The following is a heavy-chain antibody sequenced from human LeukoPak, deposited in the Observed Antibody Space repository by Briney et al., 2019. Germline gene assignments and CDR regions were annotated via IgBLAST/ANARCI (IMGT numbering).Heavy chain of an antibody. CDR1: GYPFTTWE. D-gene: IGHD1-14*01. Sequence: ASVKVSCKTSGYPFTTWELNWVRQAAGQGLEWMGWVHPNGGSTAYAQKFQGRVTMTRDTSISTAYMELSGLTSDDTAVYFCARGPRNDPWGQGTLVTVSS. CDR3: ARGPRNDP. CDR2: VHPNGGST. J-gene: IGHJ5*02. V-gene: IGHV1-8*01.